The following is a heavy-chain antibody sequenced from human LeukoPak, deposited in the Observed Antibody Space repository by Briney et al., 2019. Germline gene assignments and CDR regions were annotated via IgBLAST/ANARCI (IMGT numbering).Heavy chain of an antibody. CDR1: GFTFSSYA. J-gene: IGHJ4*02. V-gene: IGHV3-23*01. CDR2: ISGSGGST. D-gene: IGHD3-3*01. CDR3: AKGGLYDFWSGYYMGIDY. Sequence: PGGSLRLSCAASGFTFSSYAMSWVRQAPGKGLEWVSSISGSGGSTYYADSVKGRFTISRDNSKNTLYLQMNSLRAEDTAVYYCAKGGLYDFWSGYYMGIDYWGQGTLVTVSS.